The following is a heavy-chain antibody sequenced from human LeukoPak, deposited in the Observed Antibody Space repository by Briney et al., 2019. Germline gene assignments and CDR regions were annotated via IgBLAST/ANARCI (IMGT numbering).Heavy chain of an antibody. V-gene: IGHV1-2*02. CDR3: ARGYGAGYSSGWYYFDY. J-gene: IGHJ4*02. CDR2: INPNSGGT. D-gene: IGHD6-19*01. Sequence: ASVTVSCKASGYTFXGYYMHWVRQAPGQGLEWMGWINPNSGGTNYAQKFQGRVTITADKSTSTAYMELSSLRSEDTAVYYCARGYGAGYSSGWYYFDYWGQGTLVTVSS. CDR1: GYTFXGYY.